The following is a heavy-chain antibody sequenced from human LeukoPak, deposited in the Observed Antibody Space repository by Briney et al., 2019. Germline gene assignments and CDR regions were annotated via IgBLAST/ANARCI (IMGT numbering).Heavy chain of an antibody. CDR2: IYSGGSA. J-gene: IGHJ4*02. V-gene: IGHV3-66*01. CDR3: ARVRVAVAGLDH. CDR1: GFTVSSNY. D-gene: IGHD6-19*01. Sequence: GGSLSLSCAASGFTVSSNYMSWVRQAPGKGLEWVSVIYSGGSAYYPDSVKGRFTISRDNSKNTLYLQMNSLRAEDTAVYYCARVRVAVAGLDHWGQGTLVTVSS.